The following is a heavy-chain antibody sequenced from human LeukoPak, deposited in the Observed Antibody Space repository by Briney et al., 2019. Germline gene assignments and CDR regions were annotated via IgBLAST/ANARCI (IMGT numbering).Heavy chain of an antibody. Sequence: PGGSLRLSCAASGFTFSSYSMNWVRQAPGKGLEWVSYISSSSSTIYYADSVKGRFTISRDNSKNTLYLQMNSLRAEDTAVYYCAKDLGDSSGAIDYWGQGTLVTVSS. CDR1: GFTFSSYS. J-gene: IGHJ4*02. V-gene: IGHV3-48*01. D-gene: IGHD3-22*01. CDR2: ISSSSSTI. CDR3: AKDLGDSSGAIDY.